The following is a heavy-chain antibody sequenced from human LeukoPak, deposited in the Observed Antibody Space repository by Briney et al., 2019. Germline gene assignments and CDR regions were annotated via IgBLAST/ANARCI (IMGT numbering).Heavy chain of an antibody. CDR3: ARYNPTLGDLNWFDP. CDR2: INPNSGGT. J-gene: IGHJ5*02. CDR1: GYTFTGYY. Sequence: ASVKVSCKASGYTFTGYYMHWVRQAPGQGLEWMGWINPNSGGTNYAQKFQGRVTMTRDTSISTAYMELSRLRSDDTAVYYCARYNPTLGDLNWFDPWGQGTLVTVSS. V-gene: IGHV1-2*02. D-gene: IGHD1-1*01.